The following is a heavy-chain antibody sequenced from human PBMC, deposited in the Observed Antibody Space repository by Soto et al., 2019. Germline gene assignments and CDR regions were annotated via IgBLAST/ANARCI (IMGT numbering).Heavy chain of an antibody. CDR1: CYTFTSYG. D-gene: IGHD3-3*01. CDR2: ISAYNGNT. J-gene: IGHJ6*03. CDR3: ARVQGDFWSGYPRDYYYYYMDV. V-gene: IGHV1-18*01. Sequence: ASVKVSCKASCYTFTSYGISWVRQAPGQGLEWMGWISAYNGNTNYAQKLQGRVTMTTVTSTSTAYMELRSLRSDDTAVYYCARVQGDFWSGYPRDYYYYYMDVWGKGTTVTVSS.